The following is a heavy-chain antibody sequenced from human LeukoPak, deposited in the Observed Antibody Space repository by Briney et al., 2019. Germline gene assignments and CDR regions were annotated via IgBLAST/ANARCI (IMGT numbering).Heavy chain of an antibody. J-gene: IGHJ3*02. CDR2: IKQDGSEK. CDR1: GFTFSSYW. V-gene: IGHV3-7*03. Sequence: GGSLRLSCAASGFTFSSYWMSWVRQAPGKGLEWVANIKQDGSEKYYVDSVKGRFTISRDNAKNSLYLQMNSLRAEDTAVYYCARDTSSSWANDAFDIWGQGTMVTVSS. CDR3: ARDTSSSWANDAFDI. D-gene: IGHD6-13*01.